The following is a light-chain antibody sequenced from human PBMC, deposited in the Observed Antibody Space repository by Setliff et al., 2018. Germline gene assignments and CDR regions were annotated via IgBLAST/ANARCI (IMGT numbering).Light chain of an antibody. CDR3: CSHTTSSSWV. J-gene: IGLJ3*02. CDR2: DVN. Sequence: QSALTQPASVSGSPRQSITISCTGTASDVGAYNFVSWYQQHPGKAPNLIIYDVNNRPAGVSNRFSGSKSGNTASLTISGLQAEDEADYYCCSHTTSSSWVFGGGT. CDR1: ASDVGAYNF. V-gene: IGLV2-14*01.